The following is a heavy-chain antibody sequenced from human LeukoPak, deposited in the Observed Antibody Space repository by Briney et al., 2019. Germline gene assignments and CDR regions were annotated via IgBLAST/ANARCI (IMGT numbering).Heavy chain of an antibody. D-gene: IGHD6-19*01. V-gene: IGHV1-18*01. Sequence: WASVKVSCKASGYTFTSYGISWVRQAPGQGLEWMGWISAYNGNTNYAQKLQGRVTMTTDTSTSTAYVELRSLRSEDTAVYYCAREAGSGWYWGQGTLVTVSS. CDR3: AREAGSGWY. CDR2: ISAYNGNT. J-gene: IGHJ4*02. CDR1: GYTFTSYG.